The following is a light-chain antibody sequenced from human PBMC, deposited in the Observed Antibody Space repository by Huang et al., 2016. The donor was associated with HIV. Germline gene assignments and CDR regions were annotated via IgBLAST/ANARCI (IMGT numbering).Light chain of an antibody. CDR2: WAS. CDR1: QSILYSSKNKNY. V-gene: IGKV4-1*01. Sequence: DIVMTQSPDSLAVSLGERATINCKSNQSILYSSKNKNYLAWYQQKPGQPPRLLIYWASTRESGVPDRFSGSESGTDFTLTISSLQAEDVAVYYCHQYYTTPTTFGQGTKLEIK. J-gene: IGKJ2*01. CDR3: HQYYTTPTT.